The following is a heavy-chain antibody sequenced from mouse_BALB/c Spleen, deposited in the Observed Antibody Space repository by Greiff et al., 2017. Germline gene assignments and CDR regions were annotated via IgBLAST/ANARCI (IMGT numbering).Heavy chain of an antibody. V-gene: IGHV3-2*02. CDR2: ISYSGST. CDR1: GYSITSDYA. D-gene: IGHD2-3*01. J-gene: IGHJ2*01. Sequence: VQLKESGPGLVKPSQSLSLTCTVTGYSITSDYAWNWIRQFPGNKLEWMGYISYSGSTSYNPSLKSRISITRDTSKNQFFLQLNSVTTEDTATYYCARYGYYYFDDWGQGTTLTVSS. CDR3: ARYGYYYFDD.